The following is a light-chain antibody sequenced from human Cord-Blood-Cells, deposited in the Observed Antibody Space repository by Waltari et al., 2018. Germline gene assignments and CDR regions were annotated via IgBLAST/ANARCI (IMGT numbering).Light chain of an antibody. CDR3: QQRSNWYT. V-gene: IGKV3-11*01. CDR2: DAS. CDR1: QSVSSY. Sequence: DIVLTQSPAPLYLSPGERATLSCRASQSVSSYLAWYQQKPGQAPRLLIYDASNRATGIPARFSGSGSGTDFTLTISSLEPEDFAVYYCQQRSNWYTFGQGTKLEIK. J-gene: IGKJ2*01.